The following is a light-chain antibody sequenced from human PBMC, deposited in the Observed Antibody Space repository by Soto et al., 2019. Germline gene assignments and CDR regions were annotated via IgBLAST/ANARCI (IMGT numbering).Light chain of an antibody. CDR3: CSYAGGSTYV. V-gene: IGLV2-23*01. CDR2: EGS. J-gene: IGLJ1*01. CDR1: SSDVGSYNL. Sequence: QSVLTQPGSVSGSPGQSITISCTGTSSDVGSYNLVSWYQQHPGKAPKLMIYEGSKRPSGVSNRFSGSKSGNTASLTISGLQAEDEADYYCCSYAGGSTYVFGTGTKVTVL.